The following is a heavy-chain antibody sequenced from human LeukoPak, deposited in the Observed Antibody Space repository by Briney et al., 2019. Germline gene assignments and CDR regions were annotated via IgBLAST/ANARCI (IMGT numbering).Heavy chain of an antibody. J-gene: IGHJ4*02. V-gene: IGHV5-10-1*01. CDR3: ARQGRNFFDY. Sequence: RGESLKISCKGSGYSFTSYWISWVRQMPGKGLEWMGRIDPSDSYTNYSPSFQGHVTISADKSISTAYLQWSTLKASDTAMYYCARQGRNFFDYWGQGTLVTVSS. CDR2: IDPSDSYT. CDR1: GYSFTSYW.